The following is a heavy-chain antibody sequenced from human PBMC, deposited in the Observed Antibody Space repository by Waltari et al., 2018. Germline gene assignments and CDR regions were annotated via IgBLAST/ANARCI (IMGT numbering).Heavy chain of an antibody. CDR3: ASLTPPYYYDSSGYYTDY. D-gene: IGHD3-22*01. J-gene: IGHJ4*02. Sequence: QVQLQQWGAGLLQPSETLSLTCAVYGGSFSGYYWSWIRQPPGKGLEWIGEINHSGSTNYNPSLKSRVTISVDTSKNQFSLKLSSVTAADTAVYYCASLTPPYYYDSSGYYTDYWGQGTLVTVSS. CDR1: GGSFSGYY. CDR2: INHSGST. V-gene: IGHV4-34*01.